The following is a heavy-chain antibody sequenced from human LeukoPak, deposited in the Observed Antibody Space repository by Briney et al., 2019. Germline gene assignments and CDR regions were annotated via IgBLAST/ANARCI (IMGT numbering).Heavy chain of an antibody. D-gene: IGHD3-3*01. CDR3: AKGDGFWSDQGAFDI. CDR1: GFTFSSYA. Sequence: LGGSLRLSCAASGFTFSSYAMSWVRQAPGKGLEWVSAISGSGGSTYYADSVKGRFTISRDNSKNTLYLQMNSLRAEDTAVYYCAKGDGFWSDQGAFDIWGQGTMVTVSS. J-gene: IGHJ3*02. CDR2: ISGSGGST. V-gene: IGHV3-23*01.